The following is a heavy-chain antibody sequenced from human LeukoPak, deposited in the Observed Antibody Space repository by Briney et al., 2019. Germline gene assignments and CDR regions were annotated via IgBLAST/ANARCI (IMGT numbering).Heavy chain of an antibody. CDR2: INSDGSST. Sequence: GGFLRLSCAASGFTFSNYWMHWVRQAPGKGLVWVSRINSDGSSTAYADSVKGRFTMSRDNAKNTLYLQMNSLRAEDTAVYYCAITYASGYFDCWGQGTLVTVSS. J-gene: IGHJ4*02. CDR3: AITYASGYFDC. D-gene: IGHD1-14*01. V-gene: IGHV3-74*01. CDR1: GFTFSNYW.